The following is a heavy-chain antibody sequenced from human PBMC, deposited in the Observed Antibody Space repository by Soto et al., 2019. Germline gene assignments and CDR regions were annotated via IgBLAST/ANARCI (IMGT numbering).Heavy chain of an antibody. Sequence: VQLVESGGGLVSPGGSLTLSCVGSGFRFSDHSMHWVRRAPGTGLQWLSYISSSGDTTHYADSVRGRFTVSRDNAKNSVFLRMDSLRDDDTAMYYVARLPKGSFVTAWGQGTLVTVSS. CDR3: ARLPKGSFVTA. V-gene: IGHV3-48*02. CDR1: GFRFSDHS. D-gene: IGHD2-21*02. CDR2: ISSSGDTT. J-gene: IGHJ4*02.